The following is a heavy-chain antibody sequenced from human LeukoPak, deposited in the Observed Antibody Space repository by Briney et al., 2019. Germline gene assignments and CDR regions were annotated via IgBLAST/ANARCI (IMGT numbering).Heavy chain of an antibody. CDR2: ISWNSGSI. J-gene: IGHJ3*02. CDR1: GFTFYDYA. CDR3: ASRPRRDAFDI. V-gene: IGHV3-9*01. D-gene: IGHD6-6*01. Sequence: GGYLRRSCAASGFTFYDYAMHWVRHAPGKGLEWVSGISWNSGSIGYADSVKGRFTISRDNAKNSLYLQMNSLRAEDTALYYCASRPRRDAFDIWGQGTMVTVSS.